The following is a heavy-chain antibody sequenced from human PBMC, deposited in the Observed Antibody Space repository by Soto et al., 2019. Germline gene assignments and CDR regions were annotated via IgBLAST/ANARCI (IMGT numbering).Heavy chain of an antibody. J-gene: IGHJ4*02. CDR2: IKTDGSST. V-gene: IGHV3-74*01. CDR3: AKREGNTYGLFH. D-gene: IGHD5-18*01. CDR1: GFTFSDYW. Sequence: EVQLVESGGGLLQPGGSLRLSCAASGFTFSDYWIHWVRQAPGKGLVWVSRIKTDGSSTDYADSVKGRFTISRDNAKNTLYLQMNSLSAEDTAVYYCAKREGNTYGLFHWGQGTLVTVSS.